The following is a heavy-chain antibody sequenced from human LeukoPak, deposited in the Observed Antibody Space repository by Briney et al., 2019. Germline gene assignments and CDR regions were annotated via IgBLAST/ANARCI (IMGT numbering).Heavy chain of an antibody. CDR3: ARVDRLYERTYPAGCDI. V-gene: IGHV1-2*02. D-gene: IGHD2-8*01. CDR1: GYNFRDYY. CDR2: INPHSGGT. Sequence: VASVKVSCKASGYNFRDYYIHWVRHAPGQGLEWMGWINPHSGGTRYAPKFQGRVTMSRDTSINTAYMELRRLRSDDTAVFYCARVDRLYERTYPAGCDIWGQGTRVTVSS. J-gene: IGHJ3*02.